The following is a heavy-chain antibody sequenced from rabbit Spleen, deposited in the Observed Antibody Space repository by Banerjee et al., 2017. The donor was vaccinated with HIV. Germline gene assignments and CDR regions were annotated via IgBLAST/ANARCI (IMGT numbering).Heavy chain of an antibody. V-gene: IGHV1S40*01. J-gene: IGHJ4*01. Sequence: QSLEESGGDLVKPGASLTLTCIASGFSFSSSYYICWVRQAPGMGLECTACIYADSSGSTYYANWAKGRFTISKTSSTTVTLQMTSLTVADTATYFCARGSATMTMVITGYYLNLWGQGTLVTVS. CDR1: GFSFSSSYY. CDR2: IYADSSGST. D-gene: IGHD2-1*01. CDR3: ARGSATMTMVITGYYLNL.